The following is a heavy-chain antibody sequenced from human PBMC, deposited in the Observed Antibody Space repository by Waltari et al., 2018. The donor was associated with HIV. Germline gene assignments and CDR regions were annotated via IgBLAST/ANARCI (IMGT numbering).Heavy chain of an antibody. V-gene: IGHV3-30*18. CDR1: GFTFSSYG. D-gene: IGHD3-9*01. J-gene: IGHJ6*02. CDR2: ISYDGSNK. CDR3: AKAAVLRYFDWPRGGMDV. Sequence: QVQLVESGGGVVQPGRSLRLSCAASGFTFSSYGMPWVRQAPGKGLEWVAVISYDGSNKYYADSVKGRFTISRDNSKNTLYLQMNSLRAEDTAVYYCAKAAVLRYFDWPRGGMDVWGQGTTVTVSS.